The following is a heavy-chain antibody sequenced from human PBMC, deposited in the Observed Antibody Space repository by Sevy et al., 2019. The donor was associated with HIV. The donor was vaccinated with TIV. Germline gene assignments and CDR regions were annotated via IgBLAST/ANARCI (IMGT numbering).Heavy chain of an antibody. CDR1: GVTFSSYG. J-gene: IGHJ6*02. CDR3: AHSSGLYGYYYGMDV. Sequence: GGSLSLSCAASGVTFSSYGIHWVRQAPGKGLEWVAVISYDGSKKNHAESMKGRFTISRDNSKNTLYLEMSSLRPDDTAVYYCAHSSGLYGYYYGMDVWGQGTTVTVSS. D-gene: IGHD3-3*01. CDR2: ISYDGSKK. V-gene: IGHV3-30*03.